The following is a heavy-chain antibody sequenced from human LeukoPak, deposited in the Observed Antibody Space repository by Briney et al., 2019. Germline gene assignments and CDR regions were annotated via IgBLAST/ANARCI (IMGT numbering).Heavy chain of an antibody. V-gene: IGHV4-61*02. D-gene: IGHD4-17*01. CDR1: GGSISSSNYY. CDR2: MYTSGST. J-gene: IGHJ4*02. Sequence: SETLSLTCTVSGGSISSSNYYWSWIRQPAGKGLEWIGRMYTSGSTNYNPSLKSRVTISVDTSKNQFSLKLSSVTAADTAVYFCARAGSYGDYEFDFWGQGTLVTVSS. CDR3: ARAGSYGDYEFDF.